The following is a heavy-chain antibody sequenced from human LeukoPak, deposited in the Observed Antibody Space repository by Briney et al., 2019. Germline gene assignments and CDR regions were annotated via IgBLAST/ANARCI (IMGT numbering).Heavy chain of an antibody. CDR3: ARVKPWDGYNPYYLDY. CDR2: MNRNTGNT. J-gene: IGHJ4*02. D-gene: IGHD5-24*01. CDR1: GYTFTSYD. Sequence: ASVKVSCKASGYTFTSYDINWVRQATGQGLEWMGWMNRNTGNTGYAQKFQGRVTITRNSSISTAYMELSSLRSEDTAVYYCARVKPWDGYNPYYLDYWGQGTLVTVSS. V-gene: IGHV1-8*03.